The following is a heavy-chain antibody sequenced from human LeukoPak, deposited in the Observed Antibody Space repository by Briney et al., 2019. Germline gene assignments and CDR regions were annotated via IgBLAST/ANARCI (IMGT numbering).Heavy chain of an antibody. CDR3: ARDVPYSGYDLYFGY. Sequence: SQTLSLTCTVSGGSISSGGYYWSWIRQHPGKGLEWIGYIYYSGSTYYNPSLKSRVTISVDTSKNQFSLKLSSVTAADTAVYYCARDVPYSGYDLYFGYWGQGTLVTVSS. CDR1: GGSISSGGYY. J-gene: IGHJ4*02. CDR2: IYYSGST. V-gene: IGHV4-31*03. D-gene: IGHD5-12*01.